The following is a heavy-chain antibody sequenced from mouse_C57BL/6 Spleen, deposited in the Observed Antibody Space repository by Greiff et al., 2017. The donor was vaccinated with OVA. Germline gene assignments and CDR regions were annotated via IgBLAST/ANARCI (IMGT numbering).Heavy chain of an antibody. CDR2: ISNGGGST. CDR1: GFTFSDYY. Sequence: EVKLVESGGGLVQPGGSLKLSCAASGFTFSDYYMYWVRQTPEKRLEWVAYISNGGGSTYYPDTVKGRFTISRDNAKNTLYLQMSRLKSGDTAMYYCARRGDSSGYVDYWGQGTTLTVSS. CDR3: ARRGDSSGYVDY. D-gene: IGHD3-2*02. V-gene: IGHV5-12*01. J-gene: IGHJ2*01.